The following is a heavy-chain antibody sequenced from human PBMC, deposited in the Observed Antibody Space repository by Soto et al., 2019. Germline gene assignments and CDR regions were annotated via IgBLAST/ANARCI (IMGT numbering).Heavy chain of an antibody. CDR1: GFTFSSYA. CDR2: SSYDGNNK. V-gene: IGHV3-30-3*01. Sequence: GGSLRLSCAASGFTFSSYAMHWVRQAPGKGLEWVAVSSYDGNNKYNADSVKGRFTISRDNSKNTLYLQMNSLRAEDTAVYYCASQRYGILTGYYNSVDYWGQGTLVTVSS. CDR3: ASQRYGILTGYYNSVDY. J-gene: IGHJ4*02. D-gene: IGHD3-9*01.